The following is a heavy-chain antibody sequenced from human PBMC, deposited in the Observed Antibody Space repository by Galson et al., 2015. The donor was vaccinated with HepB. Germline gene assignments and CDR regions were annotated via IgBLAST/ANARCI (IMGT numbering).Heavy chain of an antibody. D-gene: IGHD6-6*01. J-gene: IGHJ6*02. V-gene: IGHV3-23*01. CDR1: GFTFSSYA. CDR2: ISGSGGST. CDR3: AAREAIAARSYYYGMDV. Sequence: SLRLPCAASGFTFSSYAMSWVRQAPGKGLEWVSAISGSGGSTYYADSVKGRFTISRDNSKNTLYLQMNSLRAEDTAVYYCAAREAIAARSYYYGMDVWGQGTTVTVSS.